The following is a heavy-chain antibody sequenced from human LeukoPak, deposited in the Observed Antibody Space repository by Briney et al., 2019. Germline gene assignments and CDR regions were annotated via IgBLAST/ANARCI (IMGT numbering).Heavy chain of an antibody. J-gene: IGHJ5*02. CDR1: GYTFTSYY. CDR3: ARDAMGKGNWFDP. CDR2: INPSGGST. D-gene: IGHD5-18*01. Sequence: ASVKVSCKASGYTFTSYYMHWVRQAPGQGLEWMGIINPSGGSTSYAQKLQGRVTMTTDTSTSTAYMELRSLRSDDTAVYYCARDAMGKGNWFDPWGQGTLVTVSS. V-gene: IGHV1-46*01.